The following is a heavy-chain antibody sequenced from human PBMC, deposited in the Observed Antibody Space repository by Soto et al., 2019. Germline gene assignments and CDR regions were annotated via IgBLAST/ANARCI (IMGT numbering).Heavy chain of an antibody. J-gene: IGHJ5*02. CDR1: GFTFNNYG. V-gene: IGHV3-33*01. D-gene: IGHD1-1*01. Sequence: GGSLRLSCAASGFTFNNYGMHWVRQAPGKGLEWVALIWYDGSNREYADSVKGRFTISRDNSKNTLYLQMSSLGVEDTAVYYCAGDHGPTTSPFDPWGQGTLVTVSS. CDR2: IWYDGSNR. CDR3: AGDHGPTTSPFDP.